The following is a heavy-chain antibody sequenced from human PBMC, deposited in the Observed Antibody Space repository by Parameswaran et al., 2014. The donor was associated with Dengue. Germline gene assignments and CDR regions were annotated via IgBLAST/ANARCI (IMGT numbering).Heavy chain of an antibody. J-gene: IGHJ4*02. Sequence: WIRQPQEGLEWVSVISGGGATTYYADSVKGRFTISRDNSKNTLYLQMNSLRDEDTAVYYCAKDLSDILMALDHWGQGTLVTVSS. CDR3: AKDLSDILMALDH. V-gene: IGHV3-23*01. D-gene: IGHD4/OR15-4a*01. CDR2: ISGGGATT.